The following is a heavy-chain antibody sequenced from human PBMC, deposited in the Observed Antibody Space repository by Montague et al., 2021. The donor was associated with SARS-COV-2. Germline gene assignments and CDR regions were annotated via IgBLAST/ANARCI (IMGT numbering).Heavy chain of an antibody. D-gene: IGHD3-16*01. CDR3: ARHRDNLGSLNWFAP. CDR2: IYYSGTT. V-gene: IGHV4-39*01. J-gene: IGHJ5*02. CDR1: AGAIRDTDYF. Sequence: SETLSLTCTVSAGAIRDTDYFWGWIRQPPGKGLEWIGSIYYSGTTYHNPSLKSRVTISVDTSKNQFSLKLSSVTAADTAVYFCARHRDNLGSLNWFAPWGQGTPVTVSS.